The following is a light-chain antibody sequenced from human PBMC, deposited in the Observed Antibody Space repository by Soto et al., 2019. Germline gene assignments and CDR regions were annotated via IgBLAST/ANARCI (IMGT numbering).Light chain of an antibody. CDR3: QQRSNWPPIT. CDR2: DAS. J-gene: IGKJ5*01. V-gene: IGKV3-11*01. Sequence: ELVLTQSPATLSLSPGERATLSCRGSQSVSSFLAWYQQKPGQAPRLLIYDASNRATGIPARFSGSGSGTDFTLTISSVEPEDFAVYYCQQRSNWPPITCGQGTRLEIK. CDR1: QSVSSF.